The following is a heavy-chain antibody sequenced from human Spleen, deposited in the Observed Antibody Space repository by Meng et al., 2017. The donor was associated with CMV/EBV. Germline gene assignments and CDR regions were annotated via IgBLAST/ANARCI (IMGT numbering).Heavy chain of an antibody. CDR3: ARYRSSSYWGWFDP. CDR1: GYTFTSYD. J-gene: IGHJ5*02. CDR2: MNPNSGNT. D-gene: IGHD6-6*01. Sequence: ASVKVSCKASGYTFTSYDINWVRQATGQGLEWMGWMNPNSGNTVYAQKFQGRVTMTRNTSISTAYMELSSLRSEDTAVYYCARYRSSSYWGWFDPWGQGTLVTVSS. V-gene: IGHV1-8*01.